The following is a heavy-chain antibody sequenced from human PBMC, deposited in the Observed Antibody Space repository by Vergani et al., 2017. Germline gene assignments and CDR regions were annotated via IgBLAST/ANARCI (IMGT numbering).Heavy chain of an antibody. V-gene: IGHV5-10-1*01. CDR3: AGRWELGPSDYYYYGMDV. CDR1: GYSFTSYW. Sequence: EVQLVQSGAEVKKPGESLKISCKGSGYSFTSYWISWVRQMPGKGLEWMGRIDPSDSYTNYSPSFKGHVTISADKSISTAYLQWSSLKASDTAMYYCAGRWELGPSDYYYYGMDVWGQGTTVTVS. CDR2: IDPSDSYT. D-gene: IGHD1-26*01. J-gene: IGHJ6*02.